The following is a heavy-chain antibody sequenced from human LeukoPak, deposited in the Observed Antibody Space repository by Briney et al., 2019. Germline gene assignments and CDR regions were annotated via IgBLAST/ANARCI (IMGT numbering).Heavy chain of an antibody. Sequence: GGSLRLSCAASAFTFSNYPMMWVRQAPGKGLEWVSAISGSGDSTYYADSVKGRFTISRDNSKNTLYLQMNSLRAEDTAVYYCARDRGYWGQGNLVTVSS. CDR1: AFTFSNYP. CDR2: ISGSGDST. CDR3: ARDRGY. J-gene: IGHJ4*02. V-gene: IGHV3-23*01.